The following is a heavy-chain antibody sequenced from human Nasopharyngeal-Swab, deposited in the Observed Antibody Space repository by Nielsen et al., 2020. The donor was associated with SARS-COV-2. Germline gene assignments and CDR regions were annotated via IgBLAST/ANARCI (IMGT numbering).Heavy chain of an antibody. D-gene: IGHD1-7*01. CDR1: GYTFTSYA. Sequence: ASVKVSCKASGYTFTSYAMHWVRQAPGQRLEWMGWINAGNGNTKYSQKFQGRVTITRDTSASTAYMELSRLRSDDTAVYYCARAKELRLNVDYWGQGTLVTVSS. CDR2: INAGNGNT. CDR3: ARAKELRLNVDY. J-gene: IGHJ4*02. V-gene: IGHV1-3*01.